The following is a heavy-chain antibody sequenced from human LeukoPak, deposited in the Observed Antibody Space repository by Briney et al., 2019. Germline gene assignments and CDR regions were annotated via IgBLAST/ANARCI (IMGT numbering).Heavy chain of an antibody. CDR1: GFTFGDYA. V-gene: IGHV3-49*03. D-gene: IGHD3-22*01. CDR2: IRSKAYGGTT. J-gene: IGHJ4*02. CDR3: TRGYYDSSEPFDY. Sequence: PGGSLRLSCTASGFTFGDYAMSWFRQAPGKGLEWVGFIRSKAYGGTTEYAASVKGRFTISRDDSKSIAYLQMNSLKTEDTAVYYCTRGYYDSSEPFDYWGQGTLVTVSS.